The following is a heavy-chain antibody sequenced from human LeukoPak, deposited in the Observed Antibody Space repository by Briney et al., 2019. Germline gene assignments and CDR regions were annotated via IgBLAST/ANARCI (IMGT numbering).Heavy chain of an antibody. CDR1: GYTFTSYY. CDR3: ATGPPSLVVRYHFDC. V-gene: IGHV1-46*01. CDR2: INPSGGST. D-gene: IGHD2-2*01. Sequence: ASVKVSCKASGYTFTSYYMHWVRQAPGQGLEWMGIINPSGGSTSYAQKFQGRVTMTEDTPTDTAYMELSSLRSEDTAVYYCATGPPSLVVRYHFDCWGQGTLVTVSS. J-gene: IGHJ4*02.